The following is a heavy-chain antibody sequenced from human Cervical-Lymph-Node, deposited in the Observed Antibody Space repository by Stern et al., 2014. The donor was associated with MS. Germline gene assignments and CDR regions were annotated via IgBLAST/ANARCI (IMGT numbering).Heavy chain of an antibody. CDR3: AHTLMGDYGNWYFAC. D-gene: IGHD4-17*01. CDR1: GFSLTTGVA. J-gene: IGHJ2*01. Sequence: QITLKESGPTVVKPTETLTLTCTFSGFSLTTGVAVGWIRPPPGKAPELLCLVIWDDDKRYSSSLKSRLTITKDSFKNQVALTMTDMDPGDSATYYCAHTLMGDYGNWYFACWGRGTLVTVSP. V-gene: IGHV2-5*02. CDR2: VIWDDDK.